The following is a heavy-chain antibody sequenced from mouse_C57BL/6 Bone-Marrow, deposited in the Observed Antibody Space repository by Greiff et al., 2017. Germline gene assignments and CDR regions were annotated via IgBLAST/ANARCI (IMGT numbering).Heavy chain of an antibody. CDR1: GYTFTSYW. D-gene: IGHD2-10*01. V-gene: IGHV1-55*01. CDR2: IDPGSGST. J-gene: IGHJ1*03. Sequence: QVQLQQPGAELVRPGASVKMSCKASGYTFTSYWITWVKQRPGQGLEWIGDIDPGSGSTNYNEKFKGKATLTVDTSSSTAYMQLSSLTSADSAVYYCATPYYCSSWYCDVWGTGTTVTVSS. CDR3: ATPYYCSSWYCDV.